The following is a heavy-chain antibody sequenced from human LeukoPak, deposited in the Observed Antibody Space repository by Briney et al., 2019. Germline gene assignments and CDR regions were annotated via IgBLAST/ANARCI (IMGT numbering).Heavy chain of an antibody. CDR2: ISYDGSYK. Sequence: GGSLRLSCAASGFTFSGYGMHWVRQAPGKGLEWVAVISYDGSYKYYADSVKGRFTISRDNAKNMLYLQMNSLRAEDTAVYYCARGRELLNPFDYWGQGTLVTVSS. D-gene: IGHD1-7*01. V-gene: IGHV3-30*03. CDR1: GFTFSGYG. J-gene: IGHJ4*02. CDR3: ARGRELLNPFDY.